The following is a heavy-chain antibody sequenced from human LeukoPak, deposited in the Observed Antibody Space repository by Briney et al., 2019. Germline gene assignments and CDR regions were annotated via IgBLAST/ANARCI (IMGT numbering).Heavy chain of an antibody. J-gene: IGHJ4*02. CDR3: ARFGTLWQQQLELEY. V-gene: IGHV4-59*08. CDR2: SHYTGST. Sequence: SETLSLTCTVSGGSITSHYWNWIRQPPGKGLEWIGYSHYTGSTNYNPSLKSRVTISVDTSKNQFSLRLSSVTAADTAVYYCARFGTLWQQQLELEYWGQGTLVTVSS. CDR1: GGSITSHY. D-gene: IGHD6-13*01.